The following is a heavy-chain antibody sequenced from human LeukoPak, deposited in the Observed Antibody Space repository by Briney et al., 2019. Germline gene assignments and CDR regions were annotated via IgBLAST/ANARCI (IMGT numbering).Heavy chain of an antibody. Sequence: MAGGSLRLSCAASGFTFSNAWMSWVRQAPGKGLEWVGRIKSKTDGGTTDYAAPVKGRFTISRDDSKNTLYLQMNSLKTEDTAVYYCTTDTYYDFSAADNDAFDIWGQGTMVTVSS. J-gene: IGHJ3*02. V-gene: IGHV3-15*01. D-gene: IGHD3-3*01. CDR1: GFTFSNAW. CDR2: IKSKTDGGTT. CDR3: TTDTYYDFSAADNDAFDI.